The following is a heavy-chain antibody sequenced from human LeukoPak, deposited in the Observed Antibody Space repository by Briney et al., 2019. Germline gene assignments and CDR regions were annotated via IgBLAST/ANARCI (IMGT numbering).Heavy chain of an antibody. Sequence: PSETLSLTCTVSGGSISSYYWSWIRQPPGKGLEWIGYTYYSGSTNYTPSLKSRVTISVDTSKNQFSLKLSSVTAADTAVYYCATFGRLREFAIWGQGTMVTVSS. J-gene: IGHJ3*02. CDR1: GGSISSYY. CDR3: ATFGRLREFAI. D-gene: IGHD3-3*01. CDR2: TYYSGST. V-gene: IGHV4-59*01.